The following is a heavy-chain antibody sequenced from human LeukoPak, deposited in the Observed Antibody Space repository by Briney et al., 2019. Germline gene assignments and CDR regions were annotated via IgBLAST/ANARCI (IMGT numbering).Heavy chain of an antibody. CDR2: MNPNSANT. J-gene: IGHJ4*02. CDR1: RYTFTSYD. V-gene: IGHV1-8*01. CDR3: ARRCSSGESCYPDY. D-gene: IGHD2-15*01. Sequence: ASVKVSCKDSRYTFTSYDINWVRQATGQGLEWMGWMNPNSANTGCAQKFQGRVTMTRNTSISTAYMELSSLRSEDTAVYYCARRCSSGESCYPDYWGQGTLVAVSS.